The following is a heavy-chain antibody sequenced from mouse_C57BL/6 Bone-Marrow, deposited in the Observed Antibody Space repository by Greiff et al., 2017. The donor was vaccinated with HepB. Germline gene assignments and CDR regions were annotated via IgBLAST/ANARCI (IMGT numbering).Heavy chain of an antibody. V-gene: IGHV10-1*01. CDR2: IRSKSNNYAT. CDR3: VTGTSAY. D-gene: IGHD4-1*01. Sequence: EVKLVESGGGLVQPTGSLKLSCAASGFSFNTYAMNWVRQAPGKGLEWVARIRSKSNNYATYYADSVKDRFTISRDDSESMLYLQMNNLKTEDTAMYYCVTGTSAYWGQGTLVTVSA. CDR1: GFSFNTYA. J-gene: IGHJ3*01.